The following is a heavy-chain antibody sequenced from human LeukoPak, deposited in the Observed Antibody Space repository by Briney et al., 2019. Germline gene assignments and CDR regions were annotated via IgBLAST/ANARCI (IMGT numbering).Heavy chain of an antibody. D-gene: IGHD3-22*01. V-gene: IGHV1-8*01. Sequence: ASVKVSCKASGYTFTSYDINWVRQATGQGLEWMGWMNPNSGNTGYAQKFQGRVTMTRNTSISTAYMELSSLRSEDTAVYYCARDPIALYYYDSSGYYPDENWFDPWGQGTLVPLSA. CDR1: GYTFTSYD. CDR3: ARDPIALYYYDSSGYYPDENWFDP. CDR2: MNPNSGNT. J-gene: IGHJ5*02.